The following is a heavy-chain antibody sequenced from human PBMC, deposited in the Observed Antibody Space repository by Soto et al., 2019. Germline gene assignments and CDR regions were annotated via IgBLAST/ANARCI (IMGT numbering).Heavy chain of an antibody. V-gene: IGHV1-18*01. CDR2: IGTYNDNT. D-gene: IGHD6-19*01. J-gene: IGHJ4*02. CDR3: ARAPPSSFGSGWWY. Sequence: ALVKVSCKTSGYTIPIYGIIWVRQDTGQGLEWMGWIGTYNDNTNYGQKFQGRVTLTTDTSTGKAYMELRSLRSDNTAFYFCARAPPSSFGSGWWYWGQGTLVTVSS. CDR1: GYTIPIYG.